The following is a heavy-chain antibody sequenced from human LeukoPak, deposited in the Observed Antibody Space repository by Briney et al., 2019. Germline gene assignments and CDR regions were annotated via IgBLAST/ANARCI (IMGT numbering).Heavy chain of an antibody. CDR2: ISSTDAGT. V-gene: IGHV3-23*01. J-gene: IGHJ4*02. Sequence: GGSLRLSCAASGFSLSSYAMSWVRQAPGKGLEWVSAISSTDAGTYHADSARGRFTISRDSSKNTLYLQMNSLRAEDAAVYYCAKAPVTSCRGAYCYPFDYWGQGTLVTVSS. CDR3: AKAPVTSCRGAYCYPFDY. D-gene: IGHD2-21*01. CDR1: GFSLSSYA.